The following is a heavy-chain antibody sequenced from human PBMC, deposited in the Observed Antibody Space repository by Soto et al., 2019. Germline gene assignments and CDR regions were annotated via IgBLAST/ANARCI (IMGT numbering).Heavy chain of an antibody. Sequence: ASVKVSCKASGYTFTSYAMHWVRQAPGQRLEWMGWINAGNGNTKYSQKFQGRVTMTTDTSTSTAYMELRSLRSDDTAVYYCAGGLCGGDCYSPYYCYGMDVWGQGTTVTVSS. J-gene: IGHJ6*02. CDR2: INAGNGNT. CDR3: AGGLCGGDCYSPYYCYGMDV. CDR1: GYTFTSYA. D-gene: IGHD2-21*02. V-gene: IGHV1-3*01.